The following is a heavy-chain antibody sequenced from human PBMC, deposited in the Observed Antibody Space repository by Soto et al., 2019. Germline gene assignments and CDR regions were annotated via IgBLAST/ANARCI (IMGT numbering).Heavy chain of an antibody. V-gene: IGHV1-8*01. CDR3: VREGIVLVPPSRPFDP. D-gene: IGHD2-2*01. CDR1: GYTFTSYD. CDR2: MNPNSGNT. Sequence: ASVKVSCKASGYTFTSYDINWVRQASGQGLEWMGWMNPNSGNTGFAQKFQGRVTMTRDTSINTAYMELSSLTSEDTAVYYCVREGIVLVPPSRPFDPWGQGTLVTVSS. J-gene: IGHJ5*02.